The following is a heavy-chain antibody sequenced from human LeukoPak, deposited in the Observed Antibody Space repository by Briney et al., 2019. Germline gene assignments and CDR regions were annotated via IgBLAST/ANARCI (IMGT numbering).Heavy chain of an antibody. Sequence: GGSLRLSCAASGFTFSSYAMSWVRQAPGKGLEWVSAISGSGGSTYYADSVKGRFTISRDNSKNTLYLQMNSLRAEDTAVYYCAKGGDRTYYYYMDVWGKGTTVTISS. CDR1: GFTFSSYA. CDR3: AKGGDRTYYYYMDV. J-gene: IGHJ6*03. V-gene: IGHV3-23*01. D-gene: IGHD2-21*02. CDR2: ISGSGGST.